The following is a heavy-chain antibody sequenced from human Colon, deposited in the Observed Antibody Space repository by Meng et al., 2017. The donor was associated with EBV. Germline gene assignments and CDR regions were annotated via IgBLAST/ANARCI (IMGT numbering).Heavy chain of an antibody. CDR1: GDSISSGDYS. Sequence: QLLLQESDSGLVQPSQSLSLTGAVPGDSISSGDYSWSWIRQPPGQGLEWIGYIYHGGTTYNTSLKSRVTISVDNSKNQFSLRLTSVTAADTAVYYCARGPYCGGDCYWFDPWGQGTLVTVSS. CDR2: IYHGGTT. V-gene: IGHV4-30-2*01. J-gene: IGHJ5*02. CDR3: ARGPYCGGDCYWFDP. D-gene: IGHD2-21*02.